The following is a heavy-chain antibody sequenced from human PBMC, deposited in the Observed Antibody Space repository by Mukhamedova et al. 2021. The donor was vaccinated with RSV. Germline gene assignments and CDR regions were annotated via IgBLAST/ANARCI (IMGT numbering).Heavy chain of an antibody. V-gene: IGHV3-9*01. CDR2: ISWNSGSI. J-gene: IGHJ4*02. Sequence: GISWNSGSIGYADSVNGRFTISRDNAKHSLYLQVNSLRDEDTALHYCAKDITSVHWRQGTLVTVSS. CDR3: AKDITSVH. D-gene: IGHD6-19*01.